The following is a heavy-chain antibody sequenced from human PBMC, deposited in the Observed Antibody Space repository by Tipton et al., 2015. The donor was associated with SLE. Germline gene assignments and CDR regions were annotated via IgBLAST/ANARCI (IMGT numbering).Heavy chain of an antibody. D-gene: IGHD6-13*01. CDR1: GGSISSGGYY. CDR3: ARVREEQQLVRYFDY. Sequence: TLSLTCTVSGGSISSGGYYWSWIRQHPGKGLEWIGYIYYSGSTHYNPSLKSRVTISVDTSKNQFSLKLSSVTAADTAVYYCARVREEQQLVRYFDYWGQGTPVTVSS. V-gene: IGHV4-31*03. CDR2: IYYSGST. J-gene: IGHJ4*02.